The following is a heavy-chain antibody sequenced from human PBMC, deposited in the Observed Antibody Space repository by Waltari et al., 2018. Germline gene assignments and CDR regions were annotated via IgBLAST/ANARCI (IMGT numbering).Heavy chain of an antibody. V-gene: IGHV4-59*11. J-gene: IGHJ4*02. CDR2: IYYSGST. CDR1: GGSISSHY. Sequence: QVQLQESGPGLVKPSETLSLTCTVSGGSISSHYWSWIRQPPGKGLEWIGYIYYSGSTNYNPSLKSRVTISVDTSKNQFSLKLSSVTAADTAVYYCERALLPYSSSWYPFPGHFDYWGQGTLVTVSS. CDR3: ERALLPYSSSWYPFPGHFDY. D-gene: IGHD6-13*01.